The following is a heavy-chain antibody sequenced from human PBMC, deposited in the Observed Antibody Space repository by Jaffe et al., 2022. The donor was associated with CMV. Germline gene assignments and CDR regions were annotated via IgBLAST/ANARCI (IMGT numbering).Heavy chain of an antibody. CDR2: IYSGGST. J-gene: IGHJ3*02. V-gene: IGHV3-66*01. CDR1: GFTVSSNY. D-gene: IGHD5-12*01. Sequence: EVQLVESGGGLVQPGGSLRLSCAASGFTVSSNYMSWVRQAPGKGLEWVSVIYSGGSTYYADSVKGRFTISRDNSKNTLYLQMNSLRAEDTAVYYCARPNGDGYNFGAFDIWGQGTMVTVSS. CDR3: ARPNGDGYNFGAFDI.